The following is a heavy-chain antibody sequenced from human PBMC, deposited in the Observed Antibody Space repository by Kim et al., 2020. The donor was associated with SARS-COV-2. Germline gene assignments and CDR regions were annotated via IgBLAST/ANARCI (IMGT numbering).Heavy chain of an antibody. J-gene: IGHJ6*02. V-gene: IGHV3-53*04. CDR1: GFTVSSNY. CDR2: IYSGGST. Sequence: GGSLRLSCAASGFTVSSNYMSWVRQAPGKGLERVSVIYSGGSTYYADSVKGRFTISRHNSKNTLYLQMNSLRAEDTAVYYCARDREYSYGSLLYYGMDVWGQGTTVTVSS. CDR3: ARDREYSYGSLLYYGMDV. D-gene: IGHD5-18*01.